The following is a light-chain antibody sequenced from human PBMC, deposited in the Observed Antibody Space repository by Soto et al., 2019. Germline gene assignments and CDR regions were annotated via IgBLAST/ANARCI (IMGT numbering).Light chain of an antibody. V-gene: IGKV2-28*01. Sequence: DIVMTQSPLSLPVTPGEPASISCRSSQSLLHSNGYNYLDWYLQKPGQSPQLLIYLGSNRASGVPDRFSVSGSGTDFTLKISRVEAEDVGAYYCMQALQTPMYTFGQGTKLEIK. CDR3: MQALQTPMYT. CDR1: QSLLHSNGYNY. CDR2: LGS. J-gene: IGKJ2*01.